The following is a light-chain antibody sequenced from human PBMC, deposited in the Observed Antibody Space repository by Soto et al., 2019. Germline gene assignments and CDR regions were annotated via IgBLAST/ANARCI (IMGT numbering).Light chain of an antibody. Sequence: SALTKPPSASGSPGQSVTISCTGTSSDVGGYNYVSWYQQHPGKAPKLMIYEVSKRPSGVPDRFSGSKSGNTASLTVSGLQAEDEADYYCSSYAGSNTVVFGGGTKLTVL. CDR2: EVS. J-gene: IGLJ2*01. CDR1: SSDVGGYNY. V-gene: IGLV2-8*01. CDR3: SSYAGSNTVV.